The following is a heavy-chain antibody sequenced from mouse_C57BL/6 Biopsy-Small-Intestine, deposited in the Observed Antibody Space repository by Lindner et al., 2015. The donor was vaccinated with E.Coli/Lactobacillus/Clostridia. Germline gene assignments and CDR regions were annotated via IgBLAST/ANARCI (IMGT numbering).Heavy chain of an antibody. CDR3: ARSLRGSDY. D-gene: IGHD6-5*01. CDR1: GYAFTNYL. V-gene: IGHV1-54*01. Sequence: VQLQESGAELVRPGTSVKVSCKASGYAFTNYLIEWVKQRPGQGLEWIGVINPGSGGTNYNEKFKGKATLTADKSSSTAYMQLSSLTSEDSAVHFCARSLRGSDYWGQGTTLTVSS. J-gene: IGHJ2*01. CDR2: INPGSGGT.